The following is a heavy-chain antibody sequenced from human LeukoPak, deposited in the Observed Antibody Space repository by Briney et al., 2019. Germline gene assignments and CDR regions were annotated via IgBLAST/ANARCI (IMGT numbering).Heavy chain of an antibody. CDR3: ANGGLAAAGIRAGRGASYGMDV. Sequence: QPGGSLRLSCAASGFTFSSYAMSWVRQAPGKGLERVSAISGSGGSTYYADSVKGRFTISRDNSKNTLYLQMNSLRAEDTAVYYCANGGLAAAGIRAGRGASYGMDVWGQGTTVTVSS. V-gene: IGHV3-23*01. D-gene: IGHD6-13*01. CDR1: GFTFSSYA. J-gene: IGHJ6*02. CDR2: ISGSGGST.